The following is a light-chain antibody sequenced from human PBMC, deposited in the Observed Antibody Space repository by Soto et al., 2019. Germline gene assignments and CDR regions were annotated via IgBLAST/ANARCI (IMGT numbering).Light chain of an antibody. Sequence: QSVLTQPASVSGSPGQSITISCTGTSSDIGHYDYVSWYQQHPGKAPRLMIYDVTKRPSGVPDRFSGSSSGNTASLTISGLQAEDEADYFCCSYAGSYSYVFGTGTKVTVL. CDR1: SSDIGHYDY. V-gene: IGLV2-11*01. CDR2: DVT. J-gene: IGLJ1*01. CDR3: CSYAGSYSYV.